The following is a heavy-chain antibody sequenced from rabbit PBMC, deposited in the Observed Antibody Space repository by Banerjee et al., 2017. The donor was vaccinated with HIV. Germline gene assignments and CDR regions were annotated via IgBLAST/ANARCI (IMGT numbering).Heavy chain of an antibody. J-gene: IGHJ4*01. CDR2: IYTSSGST. D-gene: IGHD6-1*01. CDR3: ARAAGYAGYGYATGFDL. V-gene: IGHV1S43*01. Sequence: QEQLEESGGDLVKPEGSLTLTCKASGIDFSSCYYMCWVRQAPGKGLELIACIYTSSGSTWYASWVNGRFAISLDNAQNTVDLQMTSLTAADTATYFCARAAGYAGYGYATGFDLWGPGTLVTVS. CDR1: GIDFSSCYY.